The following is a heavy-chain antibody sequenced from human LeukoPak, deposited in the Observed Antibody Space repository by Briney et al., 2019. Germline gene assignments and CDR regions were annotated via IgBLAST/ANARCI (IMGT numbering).Heavy chain of an antibody. V-gene: IGHV3-21*01. CDR2: ISSSSSYI. D-gene: IGHD3-9*01. Sequence: GGSLRLSCAASGFTFSSYSMNWVRQAPGKGLEWVSSISSSSSYIYYADSVKGRFTISRDNAKNSLYLQMNSLRAEDTAVYYCARDQGYFDWYTPPIWDYWGQGTLVTVSS. J-gene: IGHJ4*02. CDR1: GFTFSSYS. CDR3: ARDQGYFDWYTPPIWDY.